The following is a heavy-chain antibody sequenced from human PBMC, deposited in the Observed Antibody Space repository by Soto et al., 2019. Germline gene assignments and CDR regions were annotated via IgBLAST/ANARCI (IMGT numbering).Heavy chain of an antibody. CDR2: INPSGGST. V-gene: IGHV1-46*01. J-gene: IGHJ5*02. Sequence: SVKVSCKASGYTFTSYYMHWVRQAPGQGLEWMGIINPSGGSTSYAQKFQGRVTMTRDTSTSTVYMELSSLRSEDTAVYYCARQSYNWNDYNWFDPWGQGTLVTVSS. CDR3: ARQSYNWNDYNWFDP. CDR1: GYTFTSYY. D-gene: IGHD1-20*01.